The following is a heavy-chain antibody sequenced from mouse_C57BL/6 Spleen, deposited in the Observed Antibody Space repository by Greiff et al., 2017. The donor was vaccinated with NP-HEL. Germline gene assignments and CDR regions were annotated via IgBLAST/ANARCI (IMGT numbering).Heavy chain of an antibody. Sequence: QVQLQQSGAELVRPGASVKLSCKASGYTFTDYYINWVKQRPGQGLEWIARIYPGSGNTYYNEKFKGKATLTAEKSSSTAYMQLSSLTSEDSAVYCCARAGDYDAVFAYWGQGTLVTVSA. V-gene: IGHV1-76*01. D-gene: IGHD2-4*01. CDR1: GYTFTDYY. CDR3: ARAGDYDAVFAY. CDR2: IYPGSGNT. J-gene: IGHJ3*01.